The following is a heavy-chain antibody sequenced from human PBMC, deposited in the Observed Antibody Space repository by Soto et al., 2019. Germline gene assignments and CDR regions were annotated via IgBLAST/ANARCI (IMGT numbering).Heavy chain of an antibody. J-gene: IGHJ6*03. Sequence: QVQLVESGGGVVQPGRSLRLSCAASGFTFSSYGMHWVRQAPGKGLEWVAVIWYDGSNKYYADSVKGRFTISRDNAKNTLYLQMNSLRAEDTAVYYCARDPGGLCTSRYCNMDVWGKGTTVTVSS. CDR1: GFTFSSYG. V-gene: IGHV3-33*01. CDR3: ARDPGGLCTSRYCNMDV. CDR2: IWYDGSNK. D-gene: IGHD2-2*01.